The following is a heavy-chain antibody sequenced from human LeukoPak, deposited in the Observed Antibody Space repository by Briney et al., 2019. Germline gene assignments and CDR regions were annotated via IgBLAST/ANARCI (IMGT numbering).Heavy chain of an antibody. CDR2: ISGSGGST. J-gene: IGHJ4*02. V-gene: IGHV3-23*01. CDR1: GFTYSSYA. CDR3: AKDLGTRDGFDY. D-gene: IGHD5-24*01. Sequence: TGGSLRLSCVASGFTYSSYAMSWVRQAPGKGLEWVSAISGSGGSTYYADSVNGRFTISRDNSKNTLYLQMNSLRAENTAVYYCAKDLGTRDGFDYWGQGTLVTVSS.